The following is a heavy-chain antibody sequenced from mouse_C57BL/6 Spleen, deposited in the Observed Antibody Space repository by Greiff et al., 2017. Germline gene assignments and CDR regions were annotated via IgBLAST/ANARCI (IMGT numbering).Heavy chain of an antibody. J-gene: IGHJ3*01. CDR3: ARMGGSRGFAY. Sequence: VQLQQPGAELVRPGASVKLSCKATGYTFTGYWIEWVKQRPGHGLEWIGEILPGSGSTNYNEKFKGKATFTADPSSNTAYMQLSSLTTEDSAIYYCARMGGSRGFAYWGQGTLVTVSA. D-gene: IGHD1-1*01. CDR1: GYTFTGYW. CDR2: ILPGSGST. V-gene: IGHV1-9*01.